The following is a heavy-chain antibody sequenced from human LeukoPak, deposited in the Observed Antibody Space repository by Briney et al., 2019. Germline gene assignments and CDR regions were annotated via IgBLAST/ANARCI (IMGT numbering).Heavy chain of an antibody. D-gene: IGHD6-6*01. J-gene: IGHJ4*02. Sequence: GESLKISCKGSGYSFTSYWIGWVRQMPGKGLEWMGIIYPGDSDTRYSPSSQGQVTISADKSISTAYQQWSSLKASDTAMYYCARPCSSSSTASYFDYWGQGTLVTVSS. CDR2: IYPGDSDT. CDR1: GYSFTSYW. CDR3: ARPCSSSSTASYFDY. V-gene: IGHV5-51*01.